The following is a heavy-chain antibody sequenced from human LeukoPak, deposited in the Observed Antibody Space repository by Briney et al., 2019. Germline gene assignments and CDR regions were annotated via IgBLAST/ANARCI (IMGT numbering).Heavy chain of an antibody. Sequence: SETLSLTCAVYGGSFSGYYWSWIRQPPGKGLEWMREINHSGSTNYNPSLKSRVTISVDTSKNQFSLKLSSVTAADTAVYYCAREVVRGVIIKGFDYWGQGTLVTVSS. J-gene: IGHJ4*02. CDR3: AREVVRGVIIKGFDY. D-gene: IGHD3-10*01. V-gene: IGHV4-34*01. CDR2: INHSGST. CDR1: GGSFSGYY.